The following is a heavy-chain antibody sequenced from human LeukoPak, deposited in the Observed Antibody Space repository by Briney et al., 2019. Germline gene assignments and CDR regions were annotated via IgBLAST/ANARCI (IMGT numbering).Heavy chain of an antibody. V-gene: IGHV1-69*04. J-gene: IGHJ6*02. D-gene: IGHD2-2*02. Sequence: SVKVSCKASGGTFSTNAITWVRQAPGQGPEWMGRIMPIVGIEKYAQKFQGRVTIAADISTSTAYMELSSLRSEDTAVYYCARVQAVGVPVAIDAYYQYGMDVWGQGTTVTVSS. CDR3: ARVQAVGVPVAIDAYYQYGMDV. CDR1: GGTFSTNA. CDR2: IMPIVGIE.